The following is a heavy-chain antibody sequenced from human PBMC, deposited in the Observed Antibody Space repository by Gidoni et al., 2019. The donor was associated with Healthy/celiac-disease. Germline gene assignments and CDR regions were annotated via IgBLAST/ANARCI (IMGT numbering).Heavy chain of an antibody. CDR3: ARGPMIVVVIGGDWFDA. J-gene: IGHJ5*02. Sequence: QVQLVPSGAEVKTPGASVKVSCKASGYTFTSYDINWVRQATGQGLEWLGWMNPNSGNTGDEQKFQGRVTMTRNTSISTAYMELSSLRSEDTAVYYCARGPMIVVVIGGDWFDAWGQGTLVTVSA. V-gene: IGHV1-8*01. D-gene: IGHD3-22*01. CDR2: MNPNSGNT. CDR1: GYTFTSYD.